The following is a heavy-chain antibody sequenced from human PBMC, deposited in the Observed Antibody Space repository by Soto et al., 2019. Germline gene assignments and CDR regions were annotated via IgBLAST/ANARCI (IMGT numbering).Heavy chain of an antibody. CDR2: ISYDGSNK. D-gene: IGHD6-19*01. J-gene: IGHJ4*02. Sequence: QVQLVESGGGVVQPGRSLRLSCAASGFTFSSYAMHWVRQAPGKGLEWVAVISYDGSNKYYADSVKGRFTISRDNSKNTLYLQMNSLRAEDTAVYYCESSTYSSGWYGGSYFDYWGQGTLVTVSS. CDR3: ESSTYSSGWYGGSYFDY. CDR1: GFTFSSYA. V-gene: IGHV3-30-3*01.